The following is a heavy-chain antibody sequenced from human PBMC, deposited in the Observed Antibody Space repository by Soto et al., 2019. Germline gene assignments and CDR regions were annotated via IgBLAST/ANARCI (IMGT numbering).Heavy chain of an antibody. D-gene: IGHD1-1*01. CDR2: IDESGDS. Sequence: QLQLQESGPGLVKPSETLSLTCTVSGGPIRSSSHYWGWIRQSAGTGLEWIGSIDESGDSYYNPSLKSRVTISVDTSKNQVSLKLISVTGADSAIYYCAREGGYVDYWGQGTLVTVSS. V-gene: IGHV4-39*02. J-gene: IGHJ4*02. CDR1: GGPIRSSSHY. CDR3: AREGGYVDY.